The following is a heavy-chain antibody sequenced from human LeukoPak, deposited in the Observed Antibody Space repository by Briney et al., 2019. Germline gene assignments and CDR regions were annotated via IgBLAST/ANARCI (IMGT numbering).Heavy chain of an antibody. Sequence: GGSLRLSCAASGFTFSSYTINWVRQAPGKGLEWVSSISSSSSYIYYADSVKGRFTISRDNAKNSLYLQMNSLRAEDTAVYYCARDKGSGSYYYYWGQGTLVTVSS. D-gene: IGHD3-10*01. J-gene: IGHJ4*02. CDR1: GFTFSSYT. CDR2: ISSSSSYI. CDR3: ARDKGSGSYYYY. V-gene: IGHV3-21*01.